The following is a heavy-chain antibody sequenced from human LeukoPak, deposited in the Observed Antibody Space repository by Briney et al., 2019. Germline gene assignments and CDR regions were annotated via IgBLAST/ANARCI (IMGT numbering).Heavy chain of an antibody. Sequence: RGSLRLSCAASGFTFSSYAMHWVRQAPGKGLERVAVISYDGSNKYYADSVKGRFTISRDNSKNTLYLQMNSLRAEDTAVYYCARASGSYLSYNWFDPWGQGTLVTVSS. J-gene: IGHJ5*02. CDR1: GFTFSSYA. D-gene: IGHD1-26*01. CDR3: ARASGSYLSYNWFDP. V-gene: IGHV3-30-3*01. CDR2: ISYDGSNK.